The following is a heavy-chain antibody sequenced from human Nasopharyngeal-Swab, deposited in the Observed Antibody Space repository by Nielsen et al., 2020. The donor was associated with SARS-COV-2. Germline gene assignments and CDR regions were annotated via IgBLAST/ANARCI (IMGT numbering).Heavy chain of an antibody. Sequence: GGSLRLSCAASGFTFSSYAMSWVRQAPGKGLEWVSAISGSGGSTYYADSVKGRFTISRDNSKNTLYLQMNSLRAEDTAVYYCAKDSYDSSGYSYYYGMDVWGQGTMVTVSS. CDR1: GFTFSSYA. CDR3: AKDSYDSSGYSYYYGMDV. D-gene: IGHD3-22*01. CDR2: ISGSGGST. V-gene: IGHV3-23*01. J-gene: IGHJ6*02.